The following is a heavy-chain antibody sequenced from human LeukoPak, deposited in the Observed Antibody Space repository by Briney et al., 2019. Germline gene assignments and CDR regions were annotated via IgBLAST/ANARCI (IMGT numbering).Heavy chain of an antibody. Sequence: SVKVSCKASRGIFSSYAITWVRQAPGQGLEWMGRIIQIVNISNYAQKFQGRLTITADKSTSTSYMELRSLTSDDTAVYFCARDQTRGYPGYWGQGTLVAVSS. CDR1: RGIFSSYA. J-gene: IGHJ4*02. V-gene: IGHV1-69*04. CDR2: IIQIVNIS. CDR3: ARDQTRGYPGY. D-gene: IGHD5-18*01.